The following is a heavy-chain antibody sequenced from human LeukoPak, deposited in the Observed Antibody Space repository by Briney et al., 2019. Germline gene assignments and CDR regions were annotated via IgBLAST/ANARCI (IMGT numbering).Heavy chain of an antibody. D-gene: IGHD3-10*01. CDR1: GFTFSSYA. Sequence: PGGSLGLSCAASGFTFSSYAMSWVRQAPGKGLEWVSAISGSGGSTYYADSVKGRFTISRDNSKNTLYLQMNSLRAEDMAVYYCAKDLPYYYGSGSSFDYWGQGTLVTVSS. CDR3: AKDLPYYYGSGSSFDY. V-gene: IGHV3-23*01. CDR2: ISGSGGST. J-gene: IGHJ4*02.